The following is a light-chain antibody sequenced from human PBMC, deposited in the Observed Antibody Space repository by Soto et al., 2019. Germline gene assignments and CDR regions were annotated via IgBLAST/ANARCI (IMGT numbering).Light chain of an antibody. CDR1: QSVRSD. V-gene: IGKV3-15*01. Sequence: EIVMTQSPATLSVSPGEGVTLSCRASQSVRSDLARYQQKPGQSPRLLMYGASTRATDIPARFSGGGSGTEITLTISSLQSEDVATYYCQQYHDWPPITFGPGTKVDIK. CDR2: GAS. CDR3: QQYHDWPPIT. J-gene: IGKJ3*01.